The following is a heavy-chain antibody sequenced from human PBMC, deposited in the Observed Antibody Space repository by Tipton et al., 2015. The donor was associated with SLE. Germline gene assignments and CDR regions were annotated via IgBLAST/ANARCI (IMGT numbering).Heavy chain of an antibody. J-gene: IGHJ6*03. D-gene: IGHD2-2*01. Sequence: SLRLSCAASGFTFRSYAMHWVRQAPGKGLEWVAVISYDGTDKYYTDSVKGRFTISRDNSKNTVYLQMNSLTIEDTAVYYCARVGRQYQLLLSSRRYYYYMDVWGKGTTVTVSS. CDR1: GFTFRSYA. CDR2: ISYDGTDK. V-gene: IGHV3-30*04. CDR3: ARVGRQYQLLLSSRRYYYYMDV.